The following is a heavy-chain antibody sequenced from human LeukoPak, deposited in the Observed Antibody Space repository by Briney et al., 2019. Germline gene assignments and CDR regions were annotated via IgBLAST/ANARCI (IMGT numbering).Heavy chain of an antibody. J-gene: IGHJ4*02. V-gene: IGHV3-30*18. CDR2: IASNGGSE. Sequence: PGGSLRLSCAASGFTFTTYGLHWVRQAPGKGLEWVAAIASNGGSEYYAGSVKGRFTISRDNSKNTLFLQMNSLRPDDTAVYYCAKRGHYSINWYHYFDYWGQGTLVTVSS. CDR1: GFTFTTYG. CDR3: AKRGHYSINWYHYFDY. D-gene: IGHD6-13*01.